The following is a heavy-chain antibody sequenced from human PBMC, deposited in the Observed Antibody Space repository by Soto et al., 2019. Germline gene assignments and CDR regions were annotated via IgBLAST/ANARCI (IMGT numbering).Heavy chain of an antibody. CDR1: GFTFSSYA. V-gene: IGHV3-23*01. D-gene: IGHD6-19*01. Sequence: PGGSLRLSCAASGFTFSSYAMSWVRQAPGKGLEWVSAISGSGGSTYYADSVKGRFTISRDNSKNTLYLQMNSLRAEDTAVYYCAKDLGVKVAVAGYFDYWGQGTLVTVSS. CDR2: ISGSGGST. CDR3: AKDLGVKVAVAGYFDY. J-gene: IGHJ4*02.